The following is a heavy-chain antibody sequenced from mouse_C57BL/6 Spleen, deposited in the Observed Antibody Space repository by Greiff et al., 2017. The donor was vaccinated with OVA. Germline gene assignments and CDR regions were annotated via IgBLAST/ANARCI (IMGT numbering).Heavy chain of an antibody. Sequence: QVQLQQSGPELVKPGASVKLSCKASGYTFTDYYINWVKQRPGQGLEWIGWIFPGSGSTYYNEKFKGKSTLTLDKSSSTAYMLLSSLSSEDSAVYFCAREGGYDSMDYWGQGTSVTVSS. CDR3: AREGGYDSMDY. V-gene: IGHV1-75*01. D-gene: IGHD2-2*01. J-gene: IGHJ4*01. CDR1: GYTFTDYY. CDR2: IFPGSGST.